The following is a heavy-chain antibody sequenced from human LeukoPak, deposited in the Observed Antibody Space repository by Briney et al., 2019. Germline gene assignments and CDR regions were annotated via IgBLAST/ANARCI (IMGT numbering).Heavy chain of an antibody. CDR1: GFTFSSYG. J-gene: IGHJ4*02. CDR3: AKGGDMITFGFDY. Sequence: GGSLRLSCAASGFTFSSYGMHWVRQAPGKGLEWVAVISYDGSNKYYADSVKGRFTISRDNSKNTLYLQMNSLRAEDTAVYYCAKGGDMITFGFDYWGQGTLVTVSS. V-gene: IGHV3-30*18. D-gene: IGHD3-16*01. CDR2: ISYDGSNK.